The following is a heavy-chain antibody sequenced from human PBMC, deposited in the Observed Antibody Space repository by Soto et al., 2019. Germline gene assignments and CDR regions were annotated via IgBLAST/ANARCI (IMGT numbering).Heavy chain of an antibody. Sequence: PGGSLRLSCAASGFNFGPFWMHWVRQAPGKGLVWVSHINSDGSTIVYADSVKGRFTISRDNAKSTLFLQMNGLRVEDTAVYYCAKDRPLRCSGGSCRGYFDYWGQGTLVTVSS. CDR2: INSDGSTI. CDR3: AKDRPLRCSGGSCRGYFDY. V-gene: IGHV3-74*01. J-gene: IGHJ4*02. D-gene: IGHD2-15*01. CDR1: GFNFGPFW.